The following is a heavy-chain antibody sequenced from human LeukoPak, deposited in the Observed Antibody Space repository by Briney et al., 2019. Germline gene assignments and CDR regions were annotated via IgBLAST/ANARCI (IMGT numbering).Heavy chain of an antibody. D-gene: IGHD5-18*01. CDR1: GFTFSSYG. CDR3: AKLRYSYGSNFDY. J-gene: IGHJ4*02. Sequence: GRSLRLSCAASGFTFSSYGMHWVRQAPGRGLEWVSAISSGGGATYYADSVKGRFTISRDDSRTTLYLQLNSLRAEDTAVYYCAKLRYSYGSNFDYWGQGTLVTVSS. V-gene: IGHV3-23*01. CDR2: ISSGGGAT.